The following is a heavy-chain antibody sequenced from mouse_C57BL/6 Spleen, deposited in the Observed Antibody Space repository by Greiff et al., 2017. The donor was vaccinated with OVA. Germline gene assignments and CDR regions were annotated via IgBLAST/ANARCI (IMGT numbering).Heavy chain of an antibody. CDR2: ISSGGSYT. CDR3: ARPNTYAMDF. D-gene: IGHD5-1-1*01. V-gene: IGHV5-6*01. Sequence: EVKLVESGGDLVKPGGSLKLSCAASGFTFSSYGMSWVRQTPDKRLEWVATISSGGSYTYYPDSVKWRFTISRDNAKNTLYLQMSSLKSEDTAMYYCARPNTYAMDFWGQGTSVTVSS. J-gene: IGHJ4*01. CDR1: GFTFSSYG.